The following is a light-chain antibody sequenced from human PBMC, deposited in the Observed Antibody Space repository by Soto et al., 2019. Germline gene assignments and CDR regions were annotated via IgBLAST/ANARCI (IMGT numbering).Light chain of an antibody. CDR1: QSVSSNY. J-gene: IGKJ2*01. CDR2: AAS. Sequence: EIVLTQSPGTLSLSPGGRATLSCRASQSVSSNYLAWYQQKPGQAPRLLIYAASSRATGIPDRFSGSGSGTDFTLTINRLEPEDFAVYSCQQYGSSPYTFGQGTKLEIK. CDR3: QQYGSSPYT. V-gene: IGKV3-20*01.